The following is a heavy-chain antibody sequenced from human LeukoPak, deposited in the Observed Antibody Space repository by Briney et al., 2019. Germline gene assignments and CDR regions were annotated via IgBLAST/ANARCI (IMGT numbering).Heavy chain of an antibody. J-gene: IGHJ4*02. V-gene: IGHV4-39*01. D-gene: IGHD5-18*01. Sequence: SETLSLTCTVSGGSISSSSYYWGWIRQPPGKGLEWIGSIYYSGSTYYNPSLKSRVTISVDTSKNQFSLKLSPVTAADTAVYYCARRGYSYGYDFDYWGQGTLVTVSS. CDR2: IYYSGST. CDR1: GGSISSSSYY. CDR3: ARRGYSYGYDFDY.